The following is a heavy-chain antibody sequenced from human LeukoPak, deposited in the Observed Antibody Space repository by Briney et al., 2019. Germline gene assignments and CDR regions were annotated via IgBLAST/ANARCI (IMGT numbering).Heavy chain of an antibody. V-gene: IGHV1-46*01. J-gene: IGHJ5*02. Sequence: GASVKVSCKASGYTFTSYYMHWVRQAPGQGLEWMGIINPSGGSTSYAQKFQGRVTVTRDTSTSTVYMELSSLRSEDTAVYYCARAYNNYDSSGYYSTGLNWFDPWGQGTLVTVSS. D-gene: IGHD3-22*01. CDR3: ARAYNNYDSSGYYSTGLNWFDP. CDR1: GYTFTSYY. CDR2: INPSGGST.